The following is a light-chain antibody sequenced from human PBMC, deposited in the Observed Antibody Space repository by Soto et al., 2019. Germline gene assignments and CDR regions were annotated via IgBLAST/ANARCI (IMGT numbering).Light chain of an antibody. J-gene: IGLJ3*02. CDR3: QMWDTILDQVV. V-gene: IGLV3-21*02. Sequence: SYELTQAPSVSAAPGQTARITCGGNNIGSKSVHWYQQKPGQAPLMVVYDNSDRPSGIPERFSGSTSGNTATLTITRVAAGDEADYYCQMWDTILDQVVFGGGTKVTVL. CDR1: NIGSKS. CDR2: DNS.